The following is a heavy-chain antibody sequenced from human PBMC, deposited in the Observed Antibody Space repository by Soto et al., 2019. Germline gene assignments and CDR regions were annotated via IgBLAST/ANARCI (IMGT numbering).Heavy chain of an antibody. D-gene: IGHD3-22*01. V-gene: IGHV1-69*13. CDR3: ARVDSSGYPKDY. J-gene: IGHJ4*02. Sequence: SVKVSCKASGGTFSSYAISWVRQAPGQGLEWMGGIIPIFGTANYAQKFQGRVTITADESTSTAYMELSSLRSEDTAVYYCARVDSSGYPKDYWGQGTLVTVSS. CDR2: IIPIFGTA. CDR1: GGTFSSYA.